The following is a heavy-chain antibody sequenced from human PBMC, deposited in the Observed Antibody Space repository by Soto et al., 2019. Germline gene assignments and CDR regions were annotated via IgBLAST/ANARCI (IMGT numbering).Heavy chain of an antibody. CDR1: GFTFEHYG. Sequence: TGGSLRLSCVVSGFTFEHYGMHWVRQAPGKGLEWVSGLNWSGGRIGYADSVTGRFTISRDNAKNSLDLQMNGLRAEDTALYYCVKDKAGYSNSFEYWGQGTLVTVSS. CDR2: LNWSGGRI. CDR3: VKDKAGYSNSFEY. D-gene: IGHD6-6*01. J-gene: IGHJ4*02. V-gene: IGHV3-9*01.